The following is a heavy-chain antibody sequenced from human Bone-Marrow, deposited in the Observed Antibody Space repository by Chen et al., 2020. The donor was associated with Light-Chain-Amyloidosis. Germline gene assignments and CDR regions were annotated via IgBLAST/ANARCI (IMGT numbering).Heavy chain of an antibody. CDR2: IKSDADGGTT. CDR1: GFPFSGAW. J-gene: IGHJ4*02. Sequence: EVNLMETGGGVVKPGGSLRLSCAASGFPFSGAWMSWVRQAPGKGLEWLGRIKSDADGGTTDYAAPVQGRFSISRDDSKKTLYLQMSSLKIEDTAMYYCTTDGRTDYWGQGTLVTVSS. V-gene: IGHV3-15*01. CDR3: TTDGRTDY.